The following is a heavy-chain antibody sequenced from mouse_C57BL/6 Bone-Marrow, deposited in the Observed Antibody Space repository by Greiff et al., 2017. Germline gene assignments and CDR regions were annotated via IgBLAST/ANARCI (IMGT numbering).Heavy chain of an antibody. CDR2: IDPSDSYT. J-gene: IGHJ4*01. D-gene: IGHD1-1*01. CDR1: GYTFTSYW. CDR3: ARGDYYGSPYAMDY. V-gene: IGHV1-50*01. Sequence: QVQLQQPGAELVKPGASVKLSCKASGYTFTSYWMQWVKQRPGQVLEWIGEIDPSDSYTNYNQKFKGKATLTVDTSSSTAYMQLSSLTSEDSAVYYCARGDYYGSPYAMDYWGQGTSVTVSS.